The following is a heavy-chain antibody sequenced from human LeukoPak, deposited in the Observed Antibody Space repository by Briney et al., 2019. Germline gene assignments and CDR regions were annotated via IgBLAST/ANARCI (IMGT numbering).Heavy chain of an antibody. CDR3: AAGRDGMATILAEY. CDR2: IHYSGNT. Sequence: SETLSLTCTVSGGSISSYYWSWIRQPPGKGLEWVGYIHYSGNTNYNPSLKSRVTISLDTSRKQLSLGLSSVTVADTAVYYCAAGRDGMATILAEYWGQGTLVTVSS. J-gene: IGHJ4*02. V-gene: IGHV4-59*08. D-gene: IGHD5-24*01. CDR1: GGSISSYY.